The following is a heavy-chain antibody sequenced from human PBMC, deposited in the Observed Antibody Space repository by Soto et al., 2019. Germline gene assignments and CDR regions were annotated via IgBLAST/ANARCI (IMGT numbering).Heavy chain of an antibody. CDR1: GYTFTSYG. J-gene: IGHJ4*02. CDR3: ARDLGAQIVAY. CDR2: IRAYNGNT. Sequence: QVQLVPSGAEVKKPGASVKVSCKASGYTFTSYGITWVRQAPGQWLEWMGWIRAYNGNTKYAQKCQGRVTMTTDTSTSTASMELRSMRSDDTAVYYCARDLGAQIVAYWGQGTLVTVSS. D-gene: IGHD1-26*01. V-gene: IGHV1-18*01.